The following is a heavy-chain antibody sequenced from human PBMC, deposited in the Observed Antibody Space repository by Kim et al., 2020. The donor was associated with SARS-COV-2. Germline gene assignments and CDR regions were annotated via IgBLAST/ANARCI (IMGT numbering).Heavy chain of an antibody. J-gene: IGHJ5*02. CDR3: ARDGILTGSLSSYNWFDP. Sequence: GGSLRLSCAASGFTFSSYSMNWVRQAPGKGLEWVSSISSSSSYIYYADSVKGRFTISRDNAKNSLYLQMNSLRAEDTAVYYCARDGILTGSLSSYNWFDPWGQGTLVTVSS. CDR1: GFTFSSYS. V-gene: IGHV3-21*01. CDR2: ISSSSSYI. D-gene: IGHD3-9*01.